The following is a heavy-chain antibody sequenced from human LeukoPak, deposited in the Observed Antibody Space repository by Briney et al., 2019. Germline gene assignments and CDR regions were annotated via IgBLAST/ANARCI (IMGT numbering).Heavy chain of an antibody. CDR1: GFTFSSYG. D-gene: IGHD5-18*01. CDR2: IRYDGSNK. CDR3: AKDYRDVDTAMVTIRAYYYYYMDV. Sequence: PGGSLRLSCAASGFTFSSYGMHWVRQAPGKGLEWVAFIRYDGSNKYYADSVEGRFTISRDNSKNTLYLQMNSLRAEDTAVYYCAKDYRDVDTAMVTIRAYYYYYMDVWGKGTTDTDSS. V-gene: IGHV3-30*02. J-gene: IGHJ6*03.